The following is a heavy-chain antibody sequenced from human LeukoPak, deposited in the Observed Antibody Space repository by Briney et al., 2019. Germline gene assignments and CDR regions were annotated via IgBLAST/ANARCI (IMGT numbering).Heavy chain of an antibody. D-gene: IGHD5-18*01. Sequence: PSETLSLTCTVSGGSISNYYWTWMRQPPGKRVEWIGYIYYRGSTNYNPSLKSRVTISVDTSKNQFSLKLSSVTAADTAVYYRARVQSGYSYGPFDYWGQGTLVTVSS. CDR3: ARVQSGYSYGPFDY. J-gene: IGHJ4*02. V-gene: IGHV4-59*01. CDR1: GGSISNYY. CDR2: IYYRGST.